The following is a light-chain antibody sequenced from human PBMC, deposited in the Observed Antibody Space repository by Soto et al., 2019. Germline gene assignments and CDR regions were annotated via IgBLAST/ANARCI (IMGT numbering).Light chain of an antibody. CDR1: QSVRSN. J-gene: IGKJ1*01. Sequence: EIVMSHCPATLSVSPGERATLSCRASQSVRSNLAWYQQKLGQAPRLLIYGASTRATGIPARFSGSGSGTEFTLTISSLQSEDFAVYYCQQYNNWPWTFGQGTKVDIK. V-gene: IGKV3-15*01. CDR3: QQYNNWPWT. CDR2: GAS.